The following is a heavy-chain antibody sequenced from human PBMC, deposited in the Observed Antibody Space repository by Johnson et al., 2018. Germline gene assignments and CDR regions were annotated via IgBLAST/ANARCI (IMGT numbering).Heavy chain of an antibody. V-gene: IGHV3-9*01. Sequence: VQLVESGGGLVQPGRSLRLSCAGSGFTFDDYAMHWVRQPPGKGLEWVSGISWNSGIIVYADSVKGRFTISSDNAKNSLYLQLNSLRAEDTAFYYCAKDFYIGEIPDEDGFDIWGQGTMVTVSS. CDR2: ISWNSGII. J-gene: IGHJ3*02. CDR3: AKDFYIGEIPDEDGFDI. CDR1: GFTFDDYA. D-gene: IGHD1-26*01.